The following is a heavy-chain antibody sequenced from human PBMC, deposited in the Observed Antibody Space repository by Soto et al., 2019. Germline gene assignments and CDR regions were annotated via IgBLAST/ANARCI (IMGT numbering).Heavy chain of an antibody. D-gene: IGHD2-2*01. CDR2: IRSKAYGGTT. Sequence: PGGSLRLSCTASGFTFGDYAMSWVRQAPGKGLEWVGFIRSKAYGGTTEYAASVKGRFTISRDDSKSIAYLQMNGLKTEDTAVYYCTIGYCSSTSCPPDYYYGMDVWGQGTTVTVSS. J-gene: IGHJ6*02. CDR3: TIGYCSSTSCPPDYYYGMDV. CDR1: GFTFGDYA. V-gene: IGHV3-49*04.